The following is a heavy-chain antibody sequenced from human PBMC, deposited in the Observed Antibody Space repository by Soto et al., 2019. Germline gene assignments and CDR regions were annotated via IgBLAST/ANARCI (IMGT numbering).Heavy chain of an antibody. J-gene: IGHJ5*02. CDR1: GVSITSINW. CDR2: IFQSGST. V-gene: IGHV4-4*02. CDR3: ARRRYSTNRASWFHP. Sequence: PSETLSLTCAVSGVSITSINWWNWVRQSPGKGLEWIGEIFQSGSTSYNPSLETRVTISVDKSKNQLALNLTSVSAADTAVYFGARRRYSTNRASWFHPCGPAPLVTLSS. D-gene: IGHD6-13*01.